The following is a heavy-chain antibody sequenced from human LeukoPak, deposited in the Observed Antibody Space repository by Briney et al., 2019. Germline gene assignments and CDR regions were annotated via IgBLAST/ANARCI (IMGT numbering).Heavy chain of an antibody. CDR3: AREAESSGYYLGSSFGDAFDI. J-gene: IGHJ3*02. Sequence: ASVKVSCKASGYTFTGYYMHWVRQAPGQGLEWMGWINPNSGGTNYAQKFQGRVTMTRDTSISTAYMELSRLRSDDTAVYYCAREAESSGYYLGSSFGDAFDIWGQGTMVTVSS. CDR2: INPNSGGT. V-gene: IGHV1-2*02. D-gene: IGHD3-22*01. CDR1: GYTFTGYY.